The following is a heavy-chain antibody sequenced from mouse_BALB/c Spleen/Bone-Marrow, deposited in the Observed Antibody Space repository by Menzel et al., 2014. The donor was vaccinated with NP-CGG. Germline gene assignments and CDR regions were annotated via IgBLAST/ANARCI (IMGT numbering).Heavy chain of an antibody. J-gene: IGHJ1*01. CDR2: IDPANGNT. CDR1: GFNIKDTY. CDR3: ARGGTTATWYFDV. V-gene: IGHV14-3*02. Sequence: EVKLQESGAELVKPGASVKLSCTASGFNIKDTYMYWVKQRPEQGLEWIGRIDPANGNTKYDPKFQGKATITADTSSNTAYLQLSSLTSEDTAVYYCARGGTTATWYFDVWGAGTTVTVSS. D-gene: IGHD1-2*01.